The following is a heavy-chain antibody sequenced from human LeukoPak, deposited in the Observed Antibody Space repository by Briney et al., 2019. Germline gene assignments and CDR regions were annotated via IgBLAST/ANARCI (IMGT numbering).Heavy chain of an antibody. D-gene: IGHD3-9*01. Sequence: GGSLRLACAASGFTFSNYWMSWVRQAPGKVLEWVANIRQDGSERHYVDSVRGRFTISRDNGKNSLYLQMSSLRDEDTAVYCCASPGTGYKWGQGTLVTVSS. CDR3: ASPGTGYK. J-gene: IGHJ4*02. V-gene: IGHV3-7*01. CDR2: IRQDGSER. CDR1: GFTFSNYW.